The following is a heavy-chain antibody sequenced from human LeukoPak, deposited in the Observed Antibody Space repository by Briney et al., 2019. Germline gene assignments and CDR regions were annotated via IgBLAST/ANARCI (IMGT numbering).Heavy chain of an antibody. D-gene: IGHD3-10*01. CDR2: INGNGGDK. J-gene: IGHJ4*02. V-gene: IGHV3-7*01. Sequence: PGGSLRLSCAASGFTFSDYYMTWVRQAPGKGLEWVANINGNGGDKFYVDSVKGRFAISRDNAHNSLFLQMNALRDEDTAVYYCARSGSGELLWGQGTLVTVSS. CDR1: GFTFSDYY. CDR3: ARSGSGELL.